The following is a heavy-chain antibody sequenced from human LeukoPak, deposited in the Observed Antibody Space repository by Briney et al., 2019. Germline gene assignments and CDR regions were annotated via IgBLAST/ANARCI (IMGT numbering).Heavy chain of an antibody. J-gene: IGHJ5*02. CDR2: IRYDGSNK. CDR1: GFAFSSYG. Sequence: PGGSLRLSCAASGFAFSSYGMHWVRQAPGKGLEWVAFIRYDGSNKYYADSVKGRFTISRDNSKNTLYLQMNSLRAEDTAVYYCAPYVPTYCSSTSCKVSRSRYWFDPWGQGTLVTVSS. CDR3: APYVPTYCSSTSCKVSRSRYWFDP. V-gene: IGHV3-30*02. D-gene: IGHD2-2*01.